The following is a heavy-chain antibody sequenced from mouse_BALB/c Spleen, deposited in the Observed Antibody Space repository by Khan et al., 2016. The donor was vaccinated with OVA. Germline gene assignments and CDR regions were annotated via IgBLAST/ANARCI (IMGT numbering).Heavy chain of an antibody. CDR1: GFTLISYG. J-gene: IGHJ4*01. CDR3: ARDDGNCVDAMDY. CDR2: IWAGGST. V-gene: IGHV2-9*02. D-gene: IGHD2-1*01. Sequence: QVQLKESGPGLVAPSQSLSINCTVSGFTLISYGIHWVRQSPEKGLEWLGIIWAGGSTNYNSALMARLSIGKAKSNGEVILQMKSLQTDDTAMYYCARDDGNCVDAMDYWGQGTSVTVSS.